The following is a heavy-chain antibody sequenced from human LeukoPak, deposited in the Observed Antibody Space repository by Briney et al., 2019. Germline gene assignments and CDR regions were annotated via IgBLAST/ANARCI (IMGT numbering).Heavy chain of an antibody. CDR3: ARDGYYDSSGFKTGY. V-gene: IGHV3-21*01. D-gene: IGHD3-22*01. CDR1: GFTFSSYS. J-gene: IGHJ4*02. CDR2: ISSSSSYL. Sequence: GGSLRLSCAASGFTFSSYSMNWVRQAPGKGLEWVSSISSSSSYLYYADSVKGRFTISRDNAKNSLYLQMNSLRAEDTAVYYCARDGYYDSSGFKTGYWGQGTLVTVSS.